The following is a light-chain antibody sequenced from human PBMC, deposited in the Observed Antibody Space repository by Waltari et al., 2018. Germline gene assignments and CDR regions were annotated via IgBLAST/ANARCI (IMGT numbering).Light chain of an antibody. CDR1: ERVSTY. V-gene: IGKV1-39*01. CDR2: ATS. CDR3: QQSYSTPPT. J-gene: IGKJ4*01. Sequence: DIQMTQSPSSLSASVGDRVIITCRASERVSTYLNWYQQRPGKAPKLLIYATSSLQGGVPSRFSGSGSGTVFTLTISSLQPEDFATYYCQQSYSTPPTFGGGTKVDI.